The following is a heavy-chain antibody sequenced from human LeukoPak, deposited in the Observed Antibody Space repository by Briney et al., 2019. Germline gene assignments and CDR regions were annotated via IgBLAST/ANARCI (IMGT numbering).Heavy chain of an antibody. CDR2: INTNTGNP. V-gene: IGHV7-4-1*02. Sequence: ASVTVSCKASGYTFSSYTMNWVRQAPGQGLEGMGWINTNTGNPTYAQDYTGRFVFSLDTSVSTTYLQISRLKAEDTAVYYCASGASYSGSNEYFDSWGQGTLVTVSS. CDR3: ASGASYSGSNEYFDS. CDR1: GYTFSSYT. D-gene: IGHD1-26*01. J-gene: IGHJ4*02.